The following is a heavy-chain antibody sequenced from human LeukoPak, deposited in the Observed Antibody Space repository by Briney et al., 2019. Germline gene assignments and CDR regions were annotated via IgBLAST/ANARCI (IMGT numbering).Heavy chain of an antibody. CDR1: GYSFTSYW. J-gene: IGHJ4*02. V-gene: IGHV5-51*01. CDR3: ARLYGGSYFVSYFDY. D-gene: IGHD1-26*01. Sequence: GESLKISCKGSGYSFTSYWIGWVRQMPGKGLEWMGIIYPGDSDTRYSPPFQGQVTISADKSISTAYLQWSSLKASDTAMYYCARLYGGSYFVSYFDYWGQGTLVTVSS. CDR2: IYPGDSDT.